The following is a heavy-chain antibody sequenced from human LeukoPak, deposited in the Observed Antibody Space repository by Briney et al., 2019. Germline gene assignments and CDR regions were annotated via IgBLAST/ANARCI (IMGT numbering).Heavy chain of an antibody. CDR3: ARDKTPGSSSECYYMDV. Sequence: GGSLRLSCAASGFTFSSYEMNWVRQAPGKGLEWVSYISSNGSTIYYADSVKGRFTISRDNAKNSLYLQMNSLTAEDTAVYYCARDKTPGSSSECYYMDVWGKGTTVTVSS. J-gene: IGHJ6*03. CDR1: GFTFSSYE. V-gene: IGHV3-48*03. CDR2: ISSNGSTI. D-gene: IGHD6-6*01.